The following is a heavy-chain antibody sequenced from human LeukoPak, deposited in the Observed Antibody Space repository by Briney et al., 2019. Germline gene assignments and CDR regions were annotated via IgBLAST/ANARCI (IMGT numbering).Heavy chain of an antibody. V-gene: IGHV4-39*01. CDR2: IYYSGST. Sequence: SETLSLTCTVSGGSISSSSYYWGWIRQPPGKGLEWIGNIYYSGSTHYNPSLKGRVTISVDTSKNQFSLKLSSVTAADTAVYYCARPTVVVVAATRWYFDLWGRGTLVTVSS. D-gene: IGHD2-15*01. J-gene: IGHJ2*01. CDR1: GGSISSSSYY. CDR3: ARPTVVVVAATRWYFDL.